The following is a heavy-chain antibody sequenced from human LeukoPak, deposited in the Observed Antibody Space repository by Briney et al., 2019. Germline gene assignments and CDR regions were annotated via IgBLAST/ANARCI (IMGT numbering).Heavy chain of an antibody. V-gene: IGHV4-39*01. J-gene: IGHJ4*02. CDR1: GGSIISSDYH. CDR2: ISYSGNT. CDR3: AYSGSYGHLGY. D-gene: IGHD1-26*01. Sequence: SETLSLTCTVSGGSIISSDYHWGWVRQPPGKGLEWIGTISYSGNTDYNPSLKSRVTISVDTSKNQFSLRLSSVTAADTALYYCAYSGSYGHLGYWGQGIPVTVSS.